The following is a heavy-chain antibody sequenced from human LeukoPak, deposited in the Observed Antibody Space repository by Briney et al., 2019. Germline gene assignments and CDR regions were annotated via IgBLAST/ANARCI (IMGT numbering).Heavy chain of an antibody. Sequence: SETLSLTCTVSGGSISTYYWSWIRQPPGKGLEWIGYIHYSGSTNYNPSLKSRVTISVDTSKNRFSLNLTSVTAADTAVYYCARGSSWMDYWGQGTLVTVSS. CDR1: GGSISTYY. V-gene: IGHV4-59*01. D-gene: IGHD6-13*01. J-gene: IGHJ4*02. CDR2: IHYSGST. CDR3: ARGSSWMDY.